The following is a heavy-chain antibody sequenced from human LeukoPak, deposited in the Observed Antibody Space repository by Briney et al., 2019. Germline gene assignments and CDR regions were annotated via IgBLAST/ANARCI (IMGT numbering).Heavy chain of an antibody. CDR1: GFPFSSYW. V-gene: IGHV3-15*01. CDR3: STDQGGDILTGC. CDR2: IKTKSEGGTV. D-gene: IGHD3-9*01. Sequence: GGSLRLSCVASGFPFSSYWMTWVRQAPGKGLEWVGRIKTKSEGGTVDYAAPVRGRFTISRDDSENTLYLQVNSLKTEDTALYYCSTDQGGDILTGCWGQGTLVTVSS. J-gene: IGHJ4*02.